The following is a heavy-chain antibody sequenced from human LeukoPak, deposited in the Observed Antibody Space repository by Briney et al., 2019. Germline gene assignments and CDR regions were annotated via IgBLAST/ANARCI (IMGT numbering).Heavy chain of an antibody. Sequence: GGSLRLSCAASGFTFSSYGMHWVRQAPGKGLEWVAVISYDGSNKYYADSVKGRFTISRDNSKNTLYLQMNSLRAEDTAVYYCAKDLLRGYDYGNFDYWGQGTLVTVSS. CDR3: AKDLLRGYDYGNFDY. CDR1: GFTFSSYG. D-gene: IGHD5-12*01. V-gene: IGHV3-30*18. CDR2: ISYDGSNK. J-gene: IGHJ4*02.